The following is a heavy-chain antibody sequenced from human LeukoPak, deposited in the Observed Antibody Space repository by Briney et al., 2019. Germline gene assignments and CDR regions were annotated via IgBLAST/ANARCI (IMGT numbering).Heavy chain of an antibody. CDR2: ISGSGGTT. V-gene: IGHV3-23*01. J-gene: IGHJ4*02. CDR1: GFTFGSFA. Sequence: GGSLRLSCAASGFTFGSFAMSWVRQAPGKGLEWVSFISGSGGTTYYADSVKDRFTISRHNSNNTLFLQINSLRAEDTAVYYCAVHSSDYYSIGLWGQGTLVTVSS. D-gene: IGHD3-22*01. CDR3: AVHSSDYYSIGL.